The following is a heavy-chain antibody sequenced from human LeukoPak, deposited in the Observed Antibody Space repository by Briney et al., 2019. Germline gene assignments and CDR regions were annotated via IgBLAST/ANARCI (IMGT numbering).Heavy chain of an antibody. D-gene: IGHD5-24*01. V-gene: IGHV3-21*06. CDR3: ARDLQISAGYNFDVFDI. CDR2: ISSSSNLI. J-gene: IGHJ3*02. CDR1: GFNFFPYS. Sequence: GGSLSLSCAASGFNFFPYSMNWVRQAPGKGLEWVSSISSSSNLIYYADSVRGRFTVSRNNAKNSLYLQMNSLRAEDTAVYYCARDLQISAGYNFDVFDIWGQGTMVTVSS.